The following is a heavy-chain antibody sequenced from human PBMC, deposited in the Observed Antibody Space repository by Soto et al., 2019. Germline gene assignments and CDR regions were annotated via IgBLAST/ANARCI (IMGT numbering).Heavy chain of an antibody. V-gene: IGHV4-30-2*01. CDR3: ASSYGGGCSYGVYYYYGMDV. CDR1: GGSISSGGYS. Sequence: SETLSLTCAVSGGSISSGGYSWSWIRQPPGKGLEWIGYIYHSGSTYYNPSLKSRVTISVDRSKNQFSLKLSSVTAADTAVYYCASSYGGGCSYGVYYYYGMDVWGQGTTVTVSS. D-gene: IGHD5-18*01. CDR2: IYHSGST. J-gene: IGHJ6*02.